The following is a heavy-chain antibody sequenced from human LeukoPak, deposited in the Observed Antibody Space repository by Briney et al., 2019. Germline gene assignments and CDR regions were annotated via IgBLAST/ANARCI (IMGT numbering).Heavy chain of an antibody. V-gene: IGHV4-34*01. J-gene: IGHJ5*02. CDR2: INHSGST. CDR1: GGSFSGYY. Sequence: SETLSLTCAVYGGSFSGYYWSWIRQPPRKGLEWIGEINHSGSTNYNPSLKSRVTISVDTSKNQFSLKLSSVTAADTAVYYCARRYSGYSRWFDPWGQGTLVTVSS. D-gene: IGHD5-12*01. CDR3: ARRYSGYSRWFDP.